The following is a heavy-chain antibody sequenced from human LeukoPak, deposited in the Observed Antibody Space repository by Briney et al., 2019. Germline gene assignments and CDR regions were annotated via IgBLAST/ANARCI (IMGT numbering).Heavy chain of an antibody. D-gene: IGHD6-13*01. CDR1: GGSISSSSYY. Sequence: SETLSLTCTVSGGSISSSSYYWGWIRQPPGKGLEWIGSIYYSGSTYYNPSLKSRVTISVDTSKNQFSLKLSSVTAADTAVYYCARLRSRIYSSSWYGNNWFDPWGQGTLVTVSS. CDR3: ARLRSRIYSSSWYGNNWFDP. J-gene: IGHJ5*02. CDR2: IYYSGST. V-gene: IGHV4-39*01.